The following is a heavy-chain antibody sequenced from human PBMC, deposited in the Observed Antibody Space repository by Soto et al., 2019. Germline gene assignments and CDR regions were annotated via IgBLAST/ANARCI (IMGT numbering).Heavy chain of an antibody. CDR2: IYYSGST. CDR1: GGSSSSYY. D-gene: IGHD3-10*01. CDR3: GRVWGGAFDI. J-gene: IGHJ3*02. Sequence: SETLSHTCTVSGGSSSSYYWSWIRQPTGKGLEWIGYIYYSGSTNYNPSLKSRVTISVDTSKNQFSLKLSSVTAADTAVYYCGRVWGGAFDIWGQGTMVTVS. V-gene: IGHV4-59*01.